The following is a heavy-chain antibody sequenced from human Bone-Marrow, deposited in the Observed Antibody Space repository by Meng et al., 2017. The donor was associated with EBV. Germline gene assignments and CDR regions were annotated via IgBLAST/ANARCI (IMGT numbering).Heavy chain of an antibody. CDR2: ISSNSIDI. J-gene: IGHJ4*02. Sequence: EVQLEESGGGLVKPGEALRLFCAASGFTLRSYSMNWVRLAPGKGLEWVSSISSNSIDIYYADLVKGRFTISRDNAKNSLFLQMNSLRAEDTAVYYCARDRTSNRFDYWGQGTLVTVSS. D-gene: IGHD2-8*01. V-gene: IGHV3-21*01. CDR1: GFTLRSYS. CDR3: ARDRTSNRFDY.